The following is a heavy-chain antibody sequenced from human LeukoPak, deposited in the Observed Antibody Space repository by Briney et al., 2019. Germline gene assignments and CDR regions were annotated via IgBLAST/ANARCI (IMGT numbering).Heavy chain of an antibody. CDR1: GGSFSGYY. CDR3: ARGGGTRELDY. D-gene: IGHD2-15*01. J-gene: IGHJ4*02. CDR2: INHSGST. V-gene: IGHV4-34*01. Sequence: SETLSLTCAVYGGSFSGYYWSWIRQPPGKGLEWIGEINHSGSTNYNPSLKSRVTMSVDTSKNQFSLKLSSVTAADTAVYYCARGGGTRELDYWGQGTLVTVSS.